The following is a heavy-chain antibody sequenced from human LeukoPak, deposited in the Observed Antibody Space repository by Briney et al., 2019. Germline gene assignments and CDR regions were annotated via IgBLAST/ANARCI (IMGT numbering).Heavy chain of an antibody. V-gene: IGHV3-11*04. CDR2: ISSSSGSTI. J-gene: IGHJ3*02. CDR1: GFTFSGYY. D-gene: IGHD6-19*01. Sequence: PGGSLRLSCAASGFTFSGYYMSWIRQAPGKGLDWVSYISSSSGSTIYYADSVKGRFTISRDNAKNSLYLQMNSLRAEDTAVYYCARDQFGYSSFDAFDIWGQGTMVTVSS. CDR3: ARDQFGYSSFDAFDI.